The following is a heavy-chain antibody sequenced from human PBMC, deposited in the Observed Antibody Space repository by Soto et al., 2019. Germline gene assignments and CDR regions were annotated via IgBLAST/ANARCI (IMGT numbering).Heavy chain of an antibody. CDR1: GFTFNSNG. CDR3: TREIRPRSEAFDY. Sequence: WGSLRLSCETSGFTFNSNGMHWVRQAPGKGLEWVAIIWYDGTNKKYADSVRGRFTVSRDSSKNTVYLQMNSLGVEDAGVYYWTREIRPRSEAFDYWGQGTLVTVSS. J-gene: IGHJ4*02. V-gene: IGHV3-33*01. D-gene: IGHD5-12*01. CDR2: IWYDGTNK.